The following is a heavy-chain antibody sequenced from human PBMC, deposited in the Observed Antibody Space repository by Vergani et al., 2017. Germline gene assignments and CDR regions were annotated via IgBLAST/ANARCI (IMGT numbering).Heavy chain of an antibody. Sequence: QVQVVQSGAEVKKSGASVKVSCKTSGYTFSNYYMHWVRQAPGQGLEWMGIINPSGGHTNYAQKFQGRVTMTRDTSTSTVYMELSSLRSEDTAIYYWARGDYGILTGYRYWGKGTLVTVSA. CDR3: ARGDYGILTGYRY. CDR1: GYTFSNYY. D-gene: IGHD3-9*01. CDR2: INPSGGHT. V-gene: IGHV1-46*03. J-gene: IGHJ4*02.